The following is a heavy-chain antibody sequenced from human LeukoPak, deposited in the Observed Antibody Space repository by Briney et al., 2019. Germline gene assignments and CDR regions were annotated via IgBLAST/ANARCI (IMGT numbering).Heavy chain of an antibody. V-gene: IGHV4-30-2*01. Sequence: SETLSLTCAVSGGSISSGGYSWSWIRQPPGKGLEWIGYIYHSGSTYYNPSLKSRVTISVDRSKNQFSLKLSSVTAADTAVYYCARTSPYYYDSSGSFDPWGQGTLVTVSS. J-gene: IGHJ5*02. CDR2: IYHSGST. D-gene: IGHD3-22*01. CDR3: ARTSPYYYDSSGSFDP. CDR1: GGSISSGGYS.